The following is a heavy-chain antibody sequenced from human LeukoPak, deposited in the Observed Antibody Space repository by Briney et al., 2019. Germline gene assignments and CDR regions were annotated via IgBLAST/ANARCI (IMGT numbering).Heavy chain of an antibody. CDR2: INHSGST. V-gene: IGHV4-34*01. D-gene: IGHD3-22*01. Sequence: SQTLSLTCAVYGGSFSGYYGSWIRQPPGKGLEWIGEINHSGSTNYNPSLKSRVTISVDTSKNQFSLKLSSVTAADTAVYYCARGYDSSGYYWNWGQGTLVTVSS. J-gene: IGHJ4*02. CDR3: ARGYDSSGYYWN. CDR1: GGSFSGYY.